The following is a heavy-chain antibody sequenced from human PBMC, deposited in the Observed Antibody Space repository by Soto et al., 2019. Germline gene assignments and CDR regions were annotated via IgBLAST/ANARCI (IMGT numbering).Heavy chain of an antibody. CDR1: GFSLSDAW. CDR3: TADRVLTTVYGLDV. CDR2: IKRKIDGETT. V-gene: IGHV3-15*07. Sequence: EVQLVESGGGLVKPGGSLRLSCAASGFSLSDAWMNWVRQVPGEGLEWVGRIKRKIDGETTDYAAPVKGRFTFSRDDSKNMLFLQMNSLKTEDTAVYYCTADRVLTTVYGLDVWGQGTTVTVSS. D-gene: IGHD3-10*01. J-gene: IGHJ6*02.